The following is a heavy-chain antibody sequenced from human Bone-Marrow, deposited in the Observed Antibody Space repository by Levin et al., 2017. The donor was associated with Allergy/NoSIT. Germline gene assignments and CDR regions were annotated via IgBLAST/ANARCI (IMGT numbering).Heavy chain of an antibody. J-gene: IGHJ4*02. CDR3: ARLLSVAGTSVFGY. V-gene: IGHV3-74*01. Sequence: GGSLRLSCAASGFTFSNYWMNWVRQVPGKGLVWVSRINGDGTTAIYADSVKGRFTISRDNAKNTLYLQMNSLRAEDTALYYCARLLSVAGTSVFGYWGQGTLVTVSS. CDR1: GFTFSNYW. CDR2: INGDGTTA. D-gene: IGHD6-19*01.